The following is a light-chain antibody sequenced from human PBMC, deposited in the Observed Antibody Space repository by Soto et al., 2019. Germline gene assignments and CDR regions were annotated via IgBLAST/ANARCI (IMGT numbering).Light chain of an antibody. CDR1: SSDVGGYNF. CDR2: EVT. J-gene: IGLJ1*01. Sequence: QSALTQPPSASGSPGQSGTISCTGTSSDVGGYNFVSWYQHHPGKAPKVVIYEVTKRPSGVPDRFSGSKSGNTASLTVSGLHAEDEADYYCASFAGTFYVFGTGTKV. CDR3: ASFAGTFYV. V-gene: IGLV2-8*01.